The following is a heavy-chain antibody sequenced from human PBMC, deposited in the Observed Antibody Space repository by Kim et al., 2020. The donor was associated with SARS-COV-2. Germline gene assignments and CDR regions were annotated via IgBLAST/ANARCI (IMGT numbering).Heavy chain of an antibody. Sequence: GESLKISCKGSGYSFTSYWISWVRQMPGKGLEWMVRIDPRDSNSDYSPPFQGHFTFSADKSTNTAYLQWSSLKASDTAMYYFSRGRPPVPMATDGGVDPW. CDR2: IDPRDSNS. V-gene: IGHV5-10-1*01. CDR3: SRGRPPVPMATDGGVDP. J-gene: IGHJ5*02. D-gene: IGHD2-8*01. CDR1: GYSFTSYW.